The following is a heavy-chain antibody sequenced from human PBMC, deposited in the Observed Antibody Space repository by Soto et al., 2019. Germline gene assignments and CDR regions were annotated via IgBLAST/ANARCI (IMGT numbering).Heavy chain of an antibody. J-gene: IGHJ5*02. CDR1: GYTFTGYY. CDR2: INPNSGGT. Sequence: ASVKVSCKASGYTFTGYYMHWVRQAPGQGLEWMGWINPNSGGTNYEQKFQGRVTMTRDTSISTAYMELSRLRSDDTAVYYCARDRRSSHWFDPWGQGTLCTVSS. V-gene: IGHV1-2*02. D-gene: IGHD2-15*01. CDR3: ARDRRSSHWFDP.